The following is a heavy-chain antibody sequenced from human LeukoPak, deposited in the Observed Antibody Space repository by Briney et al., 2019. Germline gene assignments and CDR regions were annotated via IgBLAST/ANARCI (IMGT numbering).Heavy chain of an antibody. J-gene: IGHJ4*02. D-gene: IGHD2-15*01. V-gene: IGHV3-21*06. CDR3: ATANADCSGGSCYWGRFDY. Sequence: GGSLRLSCAASGFTFNNYNVNWVRQTPGNGLEWVSSLTTTSSYIFYADSVKGRFTISRDNAKNSLYLQMNSLRAEDTGVYYCATANADCSGGSCYWGRFDYWGQGTLVTVSS. CDR1: GFTFNNYN. CDR2: LTTTSSYI.